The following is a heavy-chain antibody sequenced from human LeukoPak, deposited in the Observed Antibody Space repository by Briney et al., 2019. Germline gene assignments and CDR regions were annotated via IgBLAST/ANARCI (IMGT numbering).Heavy chain of an antibody. D-gene: IGHD4-17*01. CDR2: VSWNSGSI. CDR1: GFSFRDFA. J-gene: IGHJ4*02. CDR3: ARLYRDVTTFDY. Sequence: GGSLRLSCAASGFSFRDFAVHWVRQASGKGLEWVAGVSWNSGSIGYADSVKGRFTISRDNVQNSLYLQMNSLRAEDTAVYYCARLYRDVTTFDYWGQGTLVTVSS. V-gene: IGHV3-9*01.